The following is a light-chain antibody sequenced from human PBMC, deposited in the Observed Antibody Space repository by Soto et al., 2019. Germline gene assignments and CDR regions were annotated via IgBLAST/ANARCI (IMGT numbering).Light chain of an antibody. J-gene: IGKJ1*01. Sequence: EIVLTQSPGTLSLSPGERATLSCRASQSVSSTYVAWYQQKSGQAPRLLIYGASSRATGIPDRFSGSGSGTDFTLTISRLEPEDFAVYYCHQYVSSWTFGQGTEVDI. V-gene: IGKV3-20*01. CDR3: HQYVSSWT. CDR1: QSVSSTY. CDR2: GAS.